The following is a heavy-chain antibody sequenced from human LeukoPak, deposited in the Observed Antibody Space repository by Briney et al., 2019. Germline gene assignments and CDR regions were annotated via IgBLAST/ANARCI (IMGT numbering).Heavy chain of an antibody. CDR3: ARAPSGWNFDC. D-gene: IGHD6-19*01. Sequence: PGGSLRLSCAASGITVGSSYMSWVRQAPGKGLEWVSAIYSGGATYYADSAKGRFTISRDNSKNTLYLQMNGLRVEDTAVYYCARAPSGWNFDCWGQGALVTVST. V-gene: IGHV3-66*01. CDR1: GITVGSSY. CDR2: IYSGGAT. J-gene: IGHJ4*02.